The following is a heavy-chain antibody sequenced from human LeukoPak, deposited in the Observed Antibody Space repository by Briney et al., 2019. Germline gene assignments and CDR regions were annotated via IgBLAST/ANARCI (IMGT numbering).Heavy chain of an antibody. J-gene: IGHJ4*02. V-gene: IGHV3-23*01. CDR1: VVIFAVFA. CDR3: AQDTYSSPYSFDS. Sequence: GGSIRLSRAPSVVIFAVFATDCVREAPRESVEWISGIEGGGHRTHYADSVKGWFTISRDNSRSTLYLEMENLRVEDTAIYYCAQDTYSSPYSFDSWGEGALVIVSS. D-gene: IGHD4-11*01. CDR2: IEGGGHRT.